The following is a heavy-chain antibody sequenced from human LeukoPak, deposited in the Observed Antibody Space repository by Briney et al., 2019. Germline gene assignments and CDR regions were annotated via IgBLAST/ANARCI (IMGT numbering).Heavy chain of an antibody. CDR3: AKDNYGYCGFLRDF. J-gene: IGHJ4*02. Sequence: GGSLRLSCAASGLTFSSYGMSWVRQAPGKGLEWVSGISGSGDDTYYADSVRGRFIISRDNSKNTLYLQMNSLRAEDTAVYYCAKDNYGYCGFLRDFWGQGTLVTVSS. D-gene: IGHD5-12*01. V-gene: IGHV3-23*01. CDR1: GLTFSSYG. CDR2: ISGSGDDT.